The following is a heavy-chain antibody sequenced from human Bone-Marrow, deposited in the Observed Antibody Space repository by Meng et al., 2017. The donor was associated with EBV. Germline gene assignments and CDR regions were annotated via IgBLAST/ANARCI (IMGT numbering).Heavy chain of an antibody. CDR2: IYWDDDK. V-gene: IGHV2-5*02. J-gene: IGHJ4*02. D-gene: IGHD2-21*01. CDR1: GFSLSTPGVG. CDR3: AHRRDYSYFDY. Sequence: QITLKEFGPTLVKPTQTLTLTCTFSGFSLSTPGVGVGWIRQPPGEALEWLAVIYWDDDKRYSPSLKSRLTITKDTSKQQVVLTMTNMDPVDTATYYCAHRRDYSYFDYWGQGTLVTVSS.